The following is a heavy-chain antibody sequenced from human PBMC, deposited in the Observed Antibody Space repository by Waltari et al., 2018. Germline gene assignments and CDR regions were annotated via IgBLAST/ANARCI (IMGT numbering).Heavy chain of an antibody. CDR2: IYYSGST. J-gene: IGHJ4*02. V-gene: IGHV4-61*01. Sequence: QVQLQESGPGLVKPSETLSLTCTVSGDSVSSGISSWSWIRQPPGKGLEWIGNIYYSGSTNYNPSFNSRVTISVDTSKNQFSLNLTSVTATDTAVYYCARQIVVVTATPGYFDSWGQGTLVAVSS. CDR1: GDSVSSGISS. CDR3: ARQIVVVTATPGYFDS. D-gene: IGHD2-21*02.